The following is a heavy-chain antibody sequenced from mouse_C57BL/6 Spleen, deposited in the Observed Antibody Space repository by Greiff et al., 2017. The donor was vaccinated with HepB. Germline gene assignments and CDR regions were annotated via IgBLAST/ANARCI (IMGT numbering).Heavy chain of an antibody. D-gene: IGHD1-1*01. CDR2: IDPRSGNT. CDR3: ARSHYCDSSYGYMDD. Sequence: VQRVQSGAELARPGASVKLSCKASGYTFTSYGISWVKQRTGQGLEWIGEIDPRSGNTYYNEKFKGKATLTADKSSSTAYMELRSLTSEDSAVYLCARSHYCDSSYGYMDDWGTGTTVTVSS. V-gene: IGHV1-81*01. J-gene: IGHJ1*03. CDR1: GYTFTSYG.